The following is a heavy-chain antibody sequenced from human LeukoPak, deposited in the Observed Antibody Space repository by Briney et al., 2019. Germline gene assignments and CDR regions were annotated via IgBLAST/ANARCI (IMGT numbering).Heavy chain of an antibody. CDR2: MNPNSGNT. J-gene: IGHJ5*02. CDR3: ARGPSRDYGSGSSWFDP. D-gene: IGHD3-10*01. Sequence: ASVKVSCKASGYTFTSYDINWVRQVTGLGLEWMGWMNPNSGNTGYAQKFQGRVTMTRNTSISTAYMELSSLRSEDTAVYYCARGPSRDYGSGSSWFDPWGQGTLVTVSS. V-gene: IGHV1-8*01. CDR1: GYTFTSYD.